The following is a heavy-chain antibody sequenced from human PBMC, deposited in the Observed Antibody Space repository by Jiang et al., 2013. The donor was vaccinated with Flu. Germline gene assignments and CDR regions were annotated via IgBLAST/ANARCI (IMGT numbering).Heavy chain of an antibody. Sequence: VQLLESGGGLVKPGGSLRLSCVASGFTFSDYYMSWIRQAPGKGLEWVSYISSSSSYTNYADSVKGRFTISRDNAKNSLYLQMNSLRAEDTAVYYCASCLWKGYCSGGSDYWGQGTLVTVSS. CDR3: ASCLWKGYCSGGSDY. V-gene: IGHV3-11*03. J-gene: IGHJ4*02. CDR2: ISSSSSYT. D-gene: IGHD2-15*01. CDR1: GFTFSDYY.